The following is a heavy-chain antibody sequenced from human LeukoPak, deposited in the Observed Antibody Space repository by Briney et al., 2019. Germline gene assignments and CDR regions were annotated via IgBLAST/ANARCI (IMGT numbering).Heavy chain of an antibody. D-gene: IGHD3-22*01. CDR1: GGSVSSNSYY. Sequence: SETLSLTCTVSGGSVSSNSYYWSWIRQPPGKGLEWIGYIYNSKNTNYNPSLRSRVTISVDTSKNQFSLKLSSVTAADTAVYYCARTPYYYDSSGYFLHFDNWGQGTLVTVSS. J-gene: IGHJ4*02. V-gene: IGHV4-61*01. CDR3: ARTPYYYDSSGYFLHFDN. CDR2: IYNSKNT.